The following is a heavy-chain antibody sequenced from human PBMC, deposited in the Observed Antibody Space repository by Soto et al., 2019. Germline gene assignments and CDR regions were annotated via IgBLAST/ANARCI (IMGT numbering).Heavy chain of an antibody. J-gene: IGHJ4*02. CDR2: INHSGSA. Sequence: GSLSLSCAASGFTVNSNYMTWIRQTPGKGLQWIGQINHSGSASYNPSLKSRVTISVHTSNSQFSLELSSVTAADTAVYYCARGLITGSHYSGGWYYFDSWGQGTQVTVSS. CDR3: ARGLITGSHYSGGWYYFDS. V-gene: IGHV4-34*01. CDR1: GFTVNSNY. D-gene: IGHD6-19*01.